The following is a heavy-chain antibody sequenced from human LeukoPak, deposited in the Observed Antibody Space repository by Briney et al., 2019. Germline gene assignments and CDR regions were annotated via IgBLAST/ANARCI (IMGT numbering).Heavy chain of an antibody. D-gene: IGHD5-12*01. Sequence: SETLSLTCTVSGGSISSYYWSWIRQPPGKGLERIGYIYYSGSTNYNPSLKSRVTISVDTSKNQFSLKLSSVTAADTAVYYCARAGMWLRFHWFDPWGQGTLSPSPQ. CDR2: IYYSGST. CDR1: GGSISSYY. V-gene: IGHV4-59*01. J-gene: IGHJ5*02. CDR3: ARAGMWLRFHWFDP.